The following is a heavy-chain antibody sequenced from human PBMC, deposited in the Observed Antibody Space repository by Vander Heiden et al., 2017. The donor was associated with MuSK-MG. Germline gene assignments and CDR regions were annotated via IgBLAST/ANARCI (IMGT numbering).Heavy chain of an antibody. CDR2: RKQDGSEK. J-gene: IGHJ6*03. CDR1: GFTSSSYW. Sequence: EVQLVESGGGLVQRGGSLRLSCAASGFTSSSYWTSWVRQAPGKGLEWVANRKQDGSEKYYVDSVKGRFTISRDNAKNSRYLKMNSLRAEETAVYYCARVAGSGNYHYHYMDVWGKGTTVTVSS. CDR3: ARVAGSGNYHYHYMDV. D-gene: IGHD1-26*01. V-gene: IGHV3-7*04.